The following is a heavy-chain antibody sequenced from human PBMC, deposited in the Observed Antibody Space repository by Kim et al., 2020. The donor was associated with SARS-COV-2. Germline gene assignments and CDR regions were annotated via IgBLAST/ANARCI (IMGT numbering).Heavy chain of an antibody. CDR1: GGSFSGYY. J-gene: IGHJ5*02. CDR2: INHSGST. Sequence: SETLSLTCAVYGGSFSGYYWSWIRQPPGKGLEWIGEINHSGSTNYNPSLKSRVTISVDTSKNQFSLKLSSVTAADTAVYYCARALYYYGSGSYLCWFDPWGQGTLVTVSS. V-gene: IGHV4-34*01. CDR3: ARALYYYGSGSYLCWFDP. D-gene: IGHD3-10*01.